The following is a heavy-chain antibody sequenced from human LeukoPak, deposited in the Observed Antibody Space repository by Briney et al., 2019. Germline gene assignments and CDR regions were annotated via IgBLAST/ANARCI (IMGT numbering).Heavy chain of an antibody. J-gene: IGHJ4*02. CDR1: GYTLTELS. CDR2: FDPEDGET. CDR3: ATAATMVRAADY. D-gene: IGHD3-10*01. V-gene: IGHV1-24*01. Sequence: ASVKVSCKVSGYTLTELSMHWVRQAPGKGLEWMGGFDPEDGETIYAQKFQGRVTMTEDTSTDTAYMELSSLRSEDTAVYYCATAATMVRAADYWGQGTLVTVSS.